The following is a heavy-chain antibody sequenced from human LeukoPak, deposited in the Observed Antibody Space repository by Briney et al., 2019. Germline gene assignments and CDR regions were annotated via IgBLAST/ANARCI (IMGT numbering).Heavy chain of an antibody. CDR1: GFTFSSYA. J-gene: IGHJ4*02. D-gene: IGHD1-26*01. CDR3: ARVPVLEWGVGAHWNY. Sequence: PGGSLRLSCAASGFTFSSYAMSWVRQAPGKGLEWVSYISSSGSTIYYADSVKGRFTISRDNAKNSLYLQMNSLRAEDTAVYYCARVPVLEWGVGAHWNYWGQGTLVTVSS. CDR2: ISSSGSTI. V-gene: IGHV3-48*03.